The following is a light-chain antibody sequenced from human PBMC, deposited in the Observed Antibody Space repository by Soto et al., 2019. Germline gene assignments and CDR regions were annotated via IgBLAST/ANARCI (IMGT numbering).Light chain of an antibody. V-gene: IGKV1-5*01. CDR2: DAS. CDR3: QQYNSYKWP. CDR1: QSISRX. Sequence: DIQMTQSPSTLSASVGDRVTITCRASQSISRXLAWYQQKPGKAPKLLIYDASRLERGLPSRFRXRGSGTEFTHTISSLQPDDFATYYCQQYNSYKWPFGQGTKVQIK. J-gene: IGKJ1*01.